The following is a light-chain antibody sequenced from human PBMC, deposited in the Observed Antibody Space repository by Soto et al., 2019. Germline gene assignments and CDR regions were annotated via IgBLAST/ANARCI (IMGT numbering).Light chain of an antibody. V-gene: IGKV3-20*01. Sequence: EIVLTQSPATLSSSAGDRVTLSCSASQYINTRLAWYQHRPGQAPRLLIYQTSIRAAGIPARFSASGSGTDFTLTISRLEPEDFAVYYCHKYGSSPATFGQGTKVDIK. J-gene: IGKJ1*01. CDR2: QTS. CDR3: HKYGSSPAT. CDR1: QYINTR.